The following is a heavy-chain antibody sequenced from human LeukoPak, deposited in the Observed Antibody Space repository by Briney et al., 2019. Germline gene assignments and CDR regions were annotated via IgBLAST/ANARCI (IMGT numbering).Heavy chain of an antibody. CDR2: IYYSGST. V-gene: IGHV4-39*07. Sequence: SETLSLTCTVSGGSTRSSSYYWGWIRQPPGKGLEWIGSIYYSGSTYYNPSLKSRVTISVDTSKNQFSLKLSSVTAADTAVYYCAILDAFDIWGQGTMVTVSS. CDR3: AILDAFDI. J-gene: IGHJ3*02. CDR1: GGSTRSSSYY.